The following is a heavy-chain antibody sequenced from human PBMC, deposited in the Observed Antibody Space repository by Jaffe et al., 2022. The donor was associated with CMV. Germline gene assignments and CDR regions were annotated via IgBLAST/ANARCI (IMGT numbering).Heavy chain of an antibody. D-gene: IGHD3-22*01. V-gene: IGHV1-46*01. Sequence: QVQLVQSGAEVKKPGASVKVSCKASGYTFTSYYMHWVRQAPGQGLEWMGIINPSGGSTSYAQKFQGRVTMTRDTSTSTVYMELSSLRSEDTAVYYCARDSQYYYDSSGYYYVPDAFDIWGQGTMVTVSS. CDR3: ARDSQYYYDSSGYYYVPDAFDI. J-gene: IGHJ3*02. CDR2: INPSGGST. CDR1: GYTFTSYY.